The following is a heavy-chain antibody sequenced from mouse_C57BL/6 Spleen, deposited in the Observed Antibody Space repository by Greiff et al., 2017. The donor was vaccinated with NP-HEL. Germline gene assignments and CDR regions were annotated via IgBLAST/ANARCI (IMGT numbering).Heavy chain of an antibody. D-gene: IGHD1-1*01. J-gene: IGHJ4*01. CDR1: GYAFSSYW. CDR3: ARTYYGSSLYYAMDY. Sequence: QVQLQQSGAELVKPGASVKISCKASGYAFSSYWMNWVKQKPGKGLEWIGQIYPGDGDTNYNGKFKGKATLTVDKSSSTAYMQRSSLTSEDSAVYCCARTYYGSSLYYAMDYWGQGTSVTVSS. V-gene: IGHV1-80*01. CDR2: IYPGDGDT.